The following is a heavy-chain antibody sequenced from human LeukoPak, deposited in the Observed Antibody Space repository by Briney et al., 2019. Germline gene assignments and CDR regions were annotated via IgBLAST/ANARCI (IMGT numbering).Heavy chain of an antibody. CDR3: ARSSSGYIHDY. Sequence: SETLSLTCTVSGGSISSYYWSWIRQPPGKGLEWIGYIYYSGTNYNPSLESRVTISADTSKNQFSLKLSSVTAADTAVYYCARSSSGYIHDYWGQGTLVTVSS. CDR2: IYYSGT. D-gene: IGHD3-22*01. V-gene: IGHV4-59*01. CDR1: GGSISSYY. J-gene: IGHJ4*02.